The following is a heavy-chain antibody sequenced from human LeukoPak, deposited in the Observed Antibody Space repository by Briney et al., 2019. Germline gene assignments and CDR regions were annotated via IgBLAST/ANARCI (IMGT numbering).Heavy chain of an antibody. CDR1: GGSISSYY. Sequence: SETLSLTCTVSGGSISSYYWSWIRQPPGKGLEWIGYIYYSGSTNYNPSLKSRVTISVDTSKNQFSLKLSSVTAADTAVYYCARDSPGATAFDYWGQGTLVTVSS. CDR3: ARDSPGATAFDY. CDR2: IYYSGST. V-gene: IGHV4-59*01. J-gene: IGHJ4*02. D-gene: IGHD6-25*01.